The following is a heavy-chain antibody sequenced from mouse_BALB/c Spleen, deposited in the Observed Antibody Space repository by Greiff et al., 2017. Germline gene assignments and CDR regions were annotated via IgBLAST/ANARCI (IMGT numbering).Heavy chain of an antibody. J-gene: IGHJ2*01. CDR3: ERTCGNYVRYFDD. CDR2: IDPFNGGT. V-gene: IGHV1S135*01. Sequence: VQLQQSGPELMKPGASVKISCKASGYSFTSYYMHWVKQTHGKSLEWIGYIDPFNGGTSYNKKFKGKATLTVDKSSSTAYMHLSSLTSEDSAVYNDERTCGNYVRYFDDWGPGTTLTVAS. D-gene: IGHD2-1*01. CDR1: GYSFTSYY.